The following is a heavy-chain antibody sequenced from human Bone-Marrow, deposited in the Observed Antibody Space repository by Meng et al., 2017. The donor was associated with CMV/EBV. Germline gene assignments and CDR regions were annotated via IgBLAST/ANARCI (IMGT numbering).Heavy chain of an antibody. J-gene: IGHJ4*02. D-gene: IGHD5-18*01. CDR1: GFTFDDYG. V-gene: IGHV3-20*04. CDR3: ARVSYSYGTLFDY. Sequence: GESLKISCAASGFTFDDYGMSWVRQAPGKGLEWASGINWNGGSTGYADSVKGRFTISRDNVKNSLYLQMNSLRAEDTALYYCARVSYSYGTLFDYWGQGTLVTVSS. CDR2: INWNGGST.